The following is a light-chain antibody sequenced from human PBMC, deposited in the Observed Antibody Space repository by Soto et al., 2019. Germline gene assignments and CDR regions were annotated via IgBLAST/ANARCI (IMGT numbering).Light chain of an antibody. CDR3: MQALQTPLA. J-gene: IGKJ2*01. V-gene: IGKV2-28*01. CDR2: LGS. Sequence: DIVMTQSPLSLPVTPGEPASISCRSSQSLLHTSKYYFLDWYVQKPGQSPQLLIYLGSNRASGVPGRSRASDSGTDFILQISRVAAEDVLIYYCMQALQTPLAFGQGTKLEIK. CDR1: QSLLHTSKYYF.